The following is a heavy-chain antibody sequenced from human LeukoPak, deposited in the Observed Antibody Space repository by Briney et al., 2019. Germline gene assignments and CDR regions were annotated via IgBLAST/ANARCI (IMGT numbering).Heavy chain of an antibody. J-gene: IGHJ4*02. Sequence: PGGSLRLSCAASGLTFRSYAMNWVRQAPGKGLEWVSAISGSGGSTYYADSVKGRFTISRDNSKNTLYLQMNSLRAEDTAVYYCARDIRAYYGSGRDWGQGTLVTVSS. CDR3: ARDIRAYYGSGRD. CDR2: ISGSGGST. CDR1: GLTFRSYA. V-gene: IGHV3-23*01. D-gene: IGHD3-10*01.